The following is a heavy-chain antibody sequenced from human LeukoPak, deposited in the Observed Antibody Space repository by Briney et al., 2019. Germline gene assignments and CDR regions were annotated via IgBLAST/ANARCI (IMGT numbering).Heavy chain of an antibody. Sequence: SETLSLTCTVSGYSISSGYYWGWIRQPPGKGLEWIGSIYHSGSTYYNPSLKSRVTISVDTSKNQFSLKLSSVTAADTAVYYCAREGLIVGATIAYWGQGTLVTVSS. CDR1: GYSISSGYY. CDR3: AREGLIVGATIAY. V-gene: IGHV4-38-2*02. D-gene: IGHD1-26*01. J-gene: IGHJ4*02. CDR2: IYHSGST.